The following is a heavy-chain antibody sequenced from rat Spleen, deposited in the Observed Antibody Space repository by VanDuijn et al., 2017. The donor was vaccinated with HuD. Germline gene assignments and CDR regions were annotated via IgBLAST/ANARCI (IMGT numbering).Heavy chain of an antibody. D-gene: IGHD4-2*01. V-gene: IGHV2-1*01. CDR2: IWGDGNT. Sequence: QVQLKESGPGLVQPSQTLSLTCTVSGFSVTSNSVHWVRQPPGKGLEWMGGIWGDGNTDYNSVLKSRLNISRDTSKSQVFLKMNSLQTDDTAIYFCTRDRTGPFDYWGQGVMVTVSS. CDR3: TRDRTGPFDY. J-gene: IGHJ2*01. CDR1: GFSVTSNS.